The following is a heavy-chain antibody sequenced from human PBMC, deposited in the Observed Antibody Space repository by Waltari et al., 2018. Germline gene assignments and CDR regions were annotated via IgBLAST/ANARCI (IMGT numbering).Heavy chain of an antibody. CDR2: INPNSGDT. V-gene: IGHV1-2*02. Sequence: QVQLVQSGSEVRKPGASVKVSCKASGYTFPDYYLRWVRQAPGQRLECMGWINPNSGDTNYAQKFQGRVTMTRDTSINTAYLELSGLKFDDTAVYYCVRDPVRGALTLDYWGQGTPVTVSS. J-gene: IGHJ4*02. CDR1: GYTFPDYY. CDR3: VRDPVRGALTLDY. D-gene: IGHD2-8*01.